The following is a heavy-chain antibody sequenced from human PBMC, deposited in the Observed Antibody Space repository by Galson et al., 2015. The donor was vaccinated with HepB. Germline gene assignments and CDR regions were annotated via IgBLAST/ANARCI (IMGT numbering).Heavy chain of an antibody. CDR3: ARDHYDSSGSGYFDL. CDR2: ISSSSSYI. J-gene: IGHJ2*01. V-gene: IGHV3-21*01. CDR1: GFTFSSYS. Sequence: SLRLSCAASGFTFSSYSMNWVRQAPGKGLEWVSSISSSSSYIYYADSVKGRFTISRDNAKNSLYLQMNSLRAEDTAVYYCARDHYDSSGSGYFDLWGRGTLVTVSS. D-gene: IGHD3-22*01.